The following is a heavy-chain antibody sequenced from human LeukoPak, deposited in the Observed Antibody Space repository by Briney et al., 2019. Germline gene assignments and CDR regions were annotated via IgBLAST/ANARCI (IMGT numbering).Heavy chain of an antibody. D-gene: IGHD1-26*01. CDR3: ARHWESYYY. CDR1: GGSISSSSYY. CDR2: IYYSGST. V-gene: IGHV4-39*01. J-gene: IGHJ4*02. Sequence: SETLSLTCTVSGGSISSSSYYWGWIRQPPGKGLEWIGSIYYSGSTYYNPSLKSRVTISVDTSKNQFSLKLSSATAADTAVYYCARHWESYYYWGQGTLVTVSS.